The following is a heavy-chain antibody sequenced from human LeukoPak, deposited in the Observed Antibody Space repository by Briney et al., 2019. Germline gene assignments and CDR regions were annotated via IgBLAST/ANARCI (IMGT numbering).Heavy chain of an antibody. CDR3: ARSDSYGLDAFDI. CDR2: ISYDGSNK. J-gene: IGHJ3*02. V-gene: IGHV3-30-3*01. Sequence: GRSLRLSCAASGFTFSSYAMHWVRQAPGKGLEWVAVISYDGSNKYYADSVKGRFTISRDNAKNSLYLQMNSLRAEDTAVYYCARSDSYGLDAFDIWGQGTMVTVSS. CDR1: GFTFSSYA. D-gene: IGHD5-18*01.